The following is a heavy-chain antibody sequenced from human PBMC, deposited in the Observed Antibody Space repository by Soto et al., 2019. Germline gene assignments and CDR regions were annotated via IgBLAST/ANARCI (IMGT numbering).Heavy chain of an antibody. CDR2: IVPTVDTS. CDR1: GATFSSYA. CDR3: VRVVAIPGYPDN. D-gene: IGHD5-12*01. V-gene: IGHV1-69*14. Sequence: QVQLVQSGAEVRQPASSVKVSCKTSGATFSSYAITWVRQAPGQGLEWMGGIVPTVDTSTYAQKFQGRVTXXAXKFTNTVYRELSSLRSDDTAVYYCVRVVAIPGYPDNWGQGTLVTVSS. J-gene: IGHJ4*02.